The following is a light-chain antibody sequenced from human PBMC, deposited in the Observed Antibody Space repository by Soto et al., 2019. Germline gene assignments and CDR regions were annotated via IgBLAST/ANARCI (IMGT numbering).Light chain of an antibody. Sequence: EIVVTQSPAILSVSPGERVTLSCRASQSVSSSIAWYQQKLGQAPRLLIYDASTRATGIPARFSGSGSGTEFFLTISSLQSEDFAIYYCQHYHNWLGTFGGGTKVEIK. J-gene: IGKJ4*01. CDR2: DAS. CDR3: QHYHNWLGT. CDR1: QSVSSS. V-gene: IGKV3-15*01.